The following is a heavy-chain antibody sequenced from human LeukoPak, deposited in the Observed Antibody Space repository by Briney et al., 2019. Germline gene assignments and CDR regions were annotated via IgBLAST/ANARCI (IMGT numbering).Heavy chain of an antibody. Sequence: SETLSLTCAVYGGSFSGYYWSWIRQPPGKGLEWIGEINHSGSTNYNPSLKSRVTISVDTSKNQFSLKLSSVTAADTAVYYCATSPDGDWFDPWGQGTLVTVSS. CDR1: GGSFSGYY. V-gene: IGHV4-34*01. CDR2: INHSGST. CDR3: ATSPDGDWFDP. J-gene: IGHJ5*02.